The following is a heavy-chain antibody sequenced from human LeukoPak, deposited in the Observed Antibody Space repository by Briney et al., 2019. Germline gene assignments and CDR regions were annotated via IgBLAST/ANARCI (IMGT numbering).Heavy chain of an antibody. CDR2: IQYDGSNE. CDR3: AKLVGAQGAFDI. CDR1: RFTFSSYG. V-gene: IGHV3-30*02. J-gene: IGHJ3*02. D-gene: IGHD1-26*01. Sequence: GGSLRLSCAASRFTFSSYGMHWVRQAPGKGLEWVAYIQYDGSNEQYADSVKGRFSISRDSSKNILYLQMNSLRAEDTAVYYCAKLVGAQGAFDIWGQGTMVTVSS.